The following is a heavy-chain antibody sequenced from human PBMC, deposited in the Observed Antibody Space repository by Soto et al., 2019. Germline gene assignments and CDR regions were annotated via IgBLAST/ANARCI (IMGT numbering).Heavy chain of an antibody. CDR2: IYYSGST. D-gene: IGHD5-18*01. CDR3: ARDSVDTAMVKSGLDY. Sequence: QVQLQESGPGLVKPSETLSLTCTVSGGSVSSGSYYWSWIRQPPGKGLEWIGYIYYSGSTNYNPPLKRRVTISVDTAKNQFSLKLSSVTAADTAVYYCARDSVDTAMVKSGLDYWGQGTLVIVSS. J-gene: IGHJ4*02. CDR1: GGSVSSGSYY. V-gene: IGHV4-61*01.